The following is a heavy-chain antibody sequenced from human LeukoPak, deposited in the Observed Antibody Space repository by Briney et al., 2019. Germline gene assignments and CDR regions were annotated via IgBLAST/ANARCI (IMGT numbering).Heavy chain of an antibody. D-gene: IGHD6-19*01. Sequence: GSLRLSCAASGLTVSSDYLTWVRQPPGKGLEWIGSMYYSGSASYNPSLKSRVTISVDTSKNQFSLKLRSVTAADTAVYYCARQHSGGWYCDYWGQGALVTVSS. J-gene: IGHJ4*02. CDR2: MYYSGSA. V-gene: IGHV4-39*01. CDR1: GLTVSSDY. CDR3: ARQHSGGWYCDY.